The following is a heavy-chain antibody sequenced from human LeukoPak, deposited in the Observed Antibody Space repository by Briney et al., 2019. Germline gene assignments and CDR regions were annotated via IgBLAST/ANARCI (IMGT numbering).Heavy chain of an antibody. CDR1: GFTFSCYS. CDR2: ISGSGSSTTI. V-gene: IGHV3-48*01. Sequence: GGSLRLSCAASGFTFSCYSMNWVRQAPGKGLEWVSYISGSGSSTTIYYADSVKGRFTISRDNAKSSLYLHMNSLRAEDTAVYYCAKNAYGDYDFDPWGQGTLVTVSS. CDR3: AKNAYGDYDFDP. J-gene: IGHJ5*02. D-gene: IGHD4-17*01.